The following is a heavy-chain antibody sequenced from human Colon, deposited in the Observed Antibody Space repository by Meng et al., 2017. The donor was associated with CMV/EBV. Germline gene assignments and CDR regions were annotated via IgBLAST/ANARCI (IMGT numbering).Heavy chain of an antibody. CDR1: GYTFSSYG. Sequence: ASVKVSCKASGYTFSSYGITWVRQAPGQGLEWMGWISAYTSATNYSPKFQGRVTMTTDSSTNTAYMELRNLKSDDTAVYYCARGYCTDATCYTGFWFDPWGQGTLVTVSS. V-gene: IGHV1-18*01. D-gene: IGHD2-8*01. CDR3: ARGYCTDATCYTGFWFDP. J-gene: IGHJ5*02. CDR2: ISAYTSAT.